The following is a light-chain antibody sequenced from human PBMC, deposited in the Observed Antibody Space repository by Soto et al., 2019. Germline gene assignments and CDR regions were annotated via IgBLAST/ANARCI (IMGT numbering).Light chain of an antibody. CDR1: QSVTNNF. CDR3: QQYGTPLFT. CDR2: CAS. J-gene: IGKJ3*01. Sequence: IVLTQSPGTLSLSPGERATLSCGASQSVTNNFLAWYQQKPGQAPRLLIYCASSRATGVPDRFSGSGSGTDFTLTITRLAPGDFAVYYCQQYGTPLFTFGPGTKVDIK. V-gene: IGKV3-20*01.